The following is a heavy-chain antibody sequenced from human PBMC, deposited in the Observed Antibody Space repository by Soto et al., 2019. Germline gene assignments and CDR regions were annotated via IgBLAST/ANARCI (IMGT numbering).Heavy chain of an antibody. CDR1: GGSISSSSYY. J-gene: IGHJ6*02. V-gene: IGHV4-39*01. CDR2: IYYSGST. CDR3: ARRDYGDYAYYYYYGMDV. D-gene: IGHD4-17*01. Sequence: PSETLSLTCTVSGGSISSSSYYWGWIRQPPGKGLEWIGSIYYSGSTYYNPSLKSRVTISVDTSKNQFSLKLSSVTAADTAVYYCARRDYGDYAYYYYYGMDVWGQGTTVTVSS.